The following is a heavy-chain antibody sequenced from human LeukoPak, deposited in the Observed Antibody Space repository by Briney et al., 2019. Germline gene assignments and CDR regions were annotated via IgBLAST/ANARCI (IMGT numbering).Heavy chain of an antibody. Sequence: GGSLRLSCAASGFTFSSYSMNWVRQAPGKGLEWVSSISSSSSYIYYADSVKGRFTISRDNSKNTLYLQMNSLRAEDTAVYYCARHDYSNYVGWFDPWGQGTLVSVSS. D-gene: IGHD4-11*01. CDR3: ARHDYSNYVGWFDP. CDR2: ISSSSSYI. V-gene: IGHV3-21*01. J-gene: IGHJ5*02. CDR1: GFTFSSYS.